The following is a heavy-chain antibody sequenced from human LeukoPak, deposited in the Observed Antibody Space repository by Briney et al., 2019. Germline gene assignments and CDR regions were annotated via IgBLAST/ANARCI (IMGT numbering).Heavy chain of an antibody. D-gene: IGHD4-17*01. Sequence: GGSLRLSCAASGFTFSSHSMNWVRQAPGKGLEWVSSISSSSSYIYYADSVKGRFTISRDNAKNSLYLQMNSLRAEDTAVYYCARADSYGDSDWFDPWGQGTLVTVSS. V-gene: IGHV3-21*01. CDR2: ISSSSSYI. CDR3: ARADSYGDSDWFDP. CDR1: GFTFSSHS. J-gene: IGHJ5*02.